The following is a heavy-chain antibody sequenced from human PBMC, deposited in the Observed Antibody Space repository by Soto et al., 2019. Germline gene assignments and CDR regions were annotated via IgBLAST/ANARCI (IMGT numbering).Heavy chain of an antibody. V-gene: IGHV4-59*12. J-gene: IGHJ4*02. CDR2: IYYSGST. CDR1: GGSISSYY. Sequence: PSETLSLTCTVSGGSISSYYWSWIRQPPGKGLEWIGYIYYSGSTNYNPSLKSRVTISVDTSKNQFSLYLQMNSLRAEDTAVYYCARAEGSSTRPFDYWGQGTLVTVSS. CDR3: ARAEGSSTRPFDY. D-gene: IGHD2-2*01.